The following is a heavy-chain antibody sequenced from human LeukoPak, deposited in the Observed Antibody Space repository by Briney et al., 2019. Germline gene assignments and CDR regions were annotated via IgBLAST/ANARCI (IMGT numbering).Heavy chain of an antibody. CDR3: TRPNYYDNSGYLLP. Sequence: GGSLRLSCAASGFTFSGSAMHWVRQASGKGLEWVGRIRTKVNSYATAYAASVKGRFTISRDDSKNTAYLQMNSLKTEDTAVYYCTRPNYYDNSGYLLPWGQGTLVTVSS. V-gene: IGHV3-73*01. CDR2: IRTKVNSYAT. J-gene: IGHJ4*02. D-gene: IGHD3-22*01. CDR1: GFTFSGSA.